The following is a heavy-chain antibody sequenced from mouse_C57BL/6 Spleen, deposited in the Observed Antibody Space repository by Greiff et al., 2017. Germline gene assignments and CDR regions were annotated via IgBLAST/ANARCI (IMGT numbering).Heavy chain of an antibody. CDR1: GFTFTSYW. D-gene: IGHD1-1*01. J-gene: IGHJ1*03. CDR3: ATSTVVGPYWYFDV. CDR2: IDPSDSET. Sequence: QVQLQQPGAELVRPGSSVTLSCKASGFTFTSYWMHWVKPRPIQGLEWIGNIDPSDSETHYNQKFKDKATLTVDKYSSTAYMQLSSLTSEDSAVYYCATSTVVGPYWYFDVWGTGTTVTVSS. V-gene: IGHV1-52*01.